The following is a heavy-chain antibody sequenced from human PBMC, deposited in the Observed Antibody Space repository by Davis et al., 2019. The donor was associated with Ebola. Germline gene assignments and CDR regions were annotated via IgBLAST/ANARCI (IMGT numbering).Heavy chain of an antibody. D-gene: IGHD4-17*01. CDR3: ARDLTVSPMDV. V-gene: IGHV1-18*04. Sequence: ASVKVSCKASGYTFTNYGITWVRQAPGQGLEWMGWINPHNGNTNYAQNVQGRVIMTSDTATTTAYLEVGSLRSGDTAVYYCARDLTVSPMDVWGKGTTVTVSS. CDR1: GYTFTNYG. J-gene: IGHJ6*03. CDR2: INPHNGNT.